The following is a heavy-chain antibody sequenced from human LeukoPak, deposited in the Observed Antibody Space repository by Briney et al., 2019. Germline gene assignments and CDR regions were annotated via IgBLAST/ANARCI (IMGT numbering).Heavy chain of an antibody. CDR3: ARVSVVPAAIVTAFDI. CDR2: IYYSGST. CDR1: GGSISSSSYY. V-gene: IGHV4-39*01. J-gene: IGHJ3*02. Sequence: SETLSLTCTVSGGSISSSSYYWGWIRQPPGKGLEWIGSIYYSGSTYYNPSLKSRVTISVDTSKNQFSLKLSSVTAADTAVYYCARVSVVPAAIVTAFDIWGQGTMVTVSS. D-gene: IGHD2-2*02.